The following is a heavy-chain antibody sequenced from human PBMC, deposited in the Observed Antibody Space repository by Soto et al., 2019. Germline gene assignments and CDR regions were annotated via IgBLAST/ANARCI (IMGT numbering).Heavy chain of an antibody. D-gene: IGHD6-13*01. CDR1: GFTFSSYA. J-gene: IGHJ6*02. CDR3: AKVPVYSSSWVHDYYYYGMDV. Sequence: EVQLLESGGGLVQPGGSLRLSCAASGFTFSSYAMSWVRQAPGKGLEWVSAISGSGGSTYYADSEKGRFTISRDNSKNTLYLQMNSLRAEDTAVYYCAKVPVYSSSWVHDYYYYGMDVWGQGTTVTVSS. V-gene: IGHV3-23*01. CDR2: ISGSGGST.